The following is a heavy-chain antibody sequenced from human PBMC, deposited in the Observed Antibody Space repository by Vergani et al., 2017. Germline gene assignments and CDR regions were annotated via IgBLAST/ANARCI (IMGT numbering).Heavy chain of an antibody. CDR1: GGSFSGYY. J-gene: IGHJ6*03. D-gene: IGHD3-3*01. V-gene: IGHV4-34*01. CDR2: INHSGST. CDR3: ARVQELYDFWSGYRVRYYYYMDF. Sequence: QVQLQQWGAGLLKPSETLSLTCAVYGGSFSGYYWSWIRQPPGKGLEWIGEINHSGSTNYNPSLKSRVTISVDTSKNQFSLKLSSVTAADTAVYYCARVQELYDFWSGYRVRYYYYMDFWGKGTTVTVSS.